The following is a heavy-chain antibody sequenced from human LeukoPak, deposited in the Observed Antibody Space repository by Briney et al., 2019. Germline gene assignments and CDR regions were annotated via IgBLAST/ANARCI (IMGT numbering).Heavy chain of an antibody. V-gene: IGHV1-2*02. D-gene: IGHD6-13*01. J-gene: IGHJ6*03. Sequence: ASVKVSCKASGYTFTSYGISWVRQAPGQGLEWMGWINPNSGGTNYAQKFQGRVTMTRDTSISTAYMELSRLRSDDTAVYYCARGGYSSSWYGNYYYYMDVWGKGTTVTVSS. CDR2: INPNSGGT. CDR1: GYTFTSYG. CDR3: ARGGYSSSWYGNYYYYMDV.